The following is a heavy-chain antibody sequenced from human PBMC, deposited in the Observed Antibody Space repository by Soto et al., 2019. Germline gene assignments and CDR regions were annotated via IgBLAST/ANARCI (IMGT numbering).Heavy chain of an antibody. CDR2: INHSGTT. CDR1: GGSIRSAGHY. J-gene: IGHJ5*02. Sequence: QVQLQESGPGLVKPSQTLSLTCTVSGGSIRSAGHYWSWIRQHPGKGLEWIGYINHSGTTFYNPSLKSRLTISVDTSENQFSLRLTSVTAADTAVYFCARWGGFCSDGVCAAPFDPWGQGTLVTVSS. V-gene: IGHV4-31*03. D-gene: IGHD2-8*01. CDR3: ARWGGFCSDGVCAAPFDP.